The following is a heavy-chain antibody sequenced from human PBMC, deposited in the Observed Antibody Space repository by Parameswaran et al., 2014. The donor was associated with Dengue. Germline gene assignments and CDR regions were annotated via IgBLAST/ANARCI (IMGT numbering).Heavy chain of an antibody. CDR3: ARGLLATSSWTNWFDP. Sequence: WVRQAPGQGLEWMGWINTNTGNPTYAQGFTGRFVFSLDTSVSTAYLQISSLKAEDTAVYYCARGLLATSSWTNWFDPWGQGTLVTVSS. V-gene: IGHV7-4-1*02. J-gene: IGHJ5*02. CDR2: INTNTGNP. D-gene: IGHD5-12*01.